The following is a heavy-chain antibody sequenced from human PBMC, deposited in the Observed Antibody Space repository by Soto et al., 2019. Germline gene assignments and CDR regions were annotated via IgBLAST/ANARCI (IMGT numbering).Heavy chain of an antibody. J-gene: IGHJ4*02. CDR3: ARDLRSGVATIPFDY. Sequence: GGSLRLSCAASGFTVSSNYMSWVRQAPGKGLEWVSVIYSGGSTYYADSVKGRFTISRDNSKNTLYLQMNSLRAEDTAVYYCARDLRSGVATIPFDYWGQGTLVTVSS. V-gene: IGHV3-53*01. D-gene: IGHD5-12*01. CDR1: GFTVSSNY. CDR2: IYSGGST.